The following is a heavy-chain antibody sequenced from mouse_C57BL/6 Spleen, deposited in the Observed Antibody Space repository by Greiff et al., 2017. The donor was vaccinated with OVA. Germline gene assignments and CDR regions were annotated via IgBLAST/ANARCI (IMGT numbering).Heavy chain of an antibody. D-gene: IGHD3-2*02. CDR2: IYPGSGST. Sequence: VQLQQPGAELVKPGASVKMSCKASGYTFTSYWITWVKQRPGQGLEWIGDIYPGSGSTNYNEKFKGKATFTADTSSNTAYMQLSSLTTEDSAIYYCARGGQLRLRDYWGQGTTLTVSS. V-gene: IGHV1-55*01. J-gene: IGHJ2*01. CDR1: GYTFTSYW. CDR3: ARGGQLRLRDY.